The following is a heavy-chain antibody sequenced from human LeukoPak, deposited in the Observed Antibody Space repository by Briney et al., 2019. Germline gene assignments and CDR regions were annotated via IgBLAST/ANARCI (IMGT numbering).Heavy chain of an antibody. V-gene: IGHV1-46*01. D-gene: IGHD1-26*01. CDR1: GYTFTRYH. CDR3: ARETRQGGSLDFDY. CDR2: INPSGGST. J-gene: IGHJ4*02. Sequence: GASVKVSCKASGYTFTRYHMHWVRQAPGQGLEWMGIINPSGGSTSYAQKFQGRVTMTRDMSTSTVYMELSSLRSEDSAVYYRARETRQGGSLDFDYWGQGTLVTVSS.